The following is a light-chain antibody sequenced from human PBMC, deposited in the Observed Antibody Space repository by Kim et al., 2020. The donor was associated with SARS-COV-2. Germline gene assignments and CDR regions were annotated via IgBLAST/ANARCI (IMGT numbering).Light chain of an antibody. CDR3: QQYGSSPQT. CDR1: QSVSSN. Sequence: SVSPGERATLSCRASQSVSSNLAWYQQKPGQAPRLLIYGASTRATGIPARFSGSGSGTDFTLTISRLEPEDFAVYYCQQYGSSPQTFGQGTKLEI. CDR2: GAS. V-gene: IGKV3-20*01. J-gene: IGKJ2*01.